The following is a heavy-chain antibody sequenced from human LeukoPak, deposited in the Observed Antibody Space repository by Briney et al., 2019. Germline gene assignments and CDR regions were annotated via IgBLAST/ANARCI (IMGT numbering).Heavy chain of an antibody. CDR2: VSSSGGT. CDR3: ARGGDSSSSDNYYYYYMDV. Sequence: SQTLSLTCTVSGGSFSSGGYYWSWIRQPAGKGLEWIGRVSSSGGTTYNPSLKSRVTLSIDTSQNQFSLNLVSVAAADTAVYYCARGGDSSSSDNYYYYYMDVWGKGTTVTVSS. D-gene: IGHD6-6*01. CDR1: GGSFSSGGYY. V-gene: IGHV4-61*02. J-gene: IGHJ6*03.